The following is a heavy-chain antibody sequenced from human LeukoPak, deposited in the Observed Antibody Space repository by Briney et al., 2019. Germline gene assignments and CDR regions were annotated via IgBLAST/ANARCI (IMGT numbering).Heavy chain of an antibody. CDR3: AREAGYCSSTSCYPYNWFDP. J-gene: IGHJ5*02. D-gene: IGHD2-2*01. Sequence: GGSLRLSCAASGFTVSSNYVSWVRQAPGKGLEWASVIYSGGSTYYADSVKGRFTISRDNSKNTLYLQMNSLRAEDTAVYYCAREAGYCSSTSCYPYNWFDPWGQGTLVTVSS. CDR1: GFTVSSNY. V-gene: IGHV3-66*01. CDR2: IYSGGST.